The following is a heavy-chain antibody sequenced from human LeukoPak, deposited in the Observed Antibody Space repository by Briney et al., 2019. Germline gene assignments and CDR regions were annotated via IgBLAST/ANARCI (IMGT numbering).Heavy chain of an antibody. V-gene: IGHV3-15*01. CDR3: TTDIGTTTFDY. D-gene: IGHD1-7*01. J-gene: IGHJ4*02. CDR1: VITFSNAW. CDR2: INTKTDGGTT. Sequence: PGGSLRLSCAASVITFSNAWMSWVRQAPGKGLEWVGRINTKTDGGTTDYAAPVKGRFTISRDDSKNTLYLQMNSLKTEDTAVYYCTTDIGTTTFDYWGQGTLVTVSS.